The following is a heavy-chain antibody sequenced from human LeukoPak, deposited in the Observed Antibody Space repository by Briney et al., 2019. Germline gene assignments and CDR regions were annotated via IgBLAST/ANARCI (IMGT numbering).Heavy chain of an antibody. CDR3: AKPYYGSGSYYGFNYYAFDY. Sequence: GGSLRLSCSPSGFTFSRYAMICVPQPPGKSREWVSLIIGSDGNANHPHSVKGRFTITRDNSKNTLYLQMNSLRAEDTAVYYCAKPYYGSGSYYGFNYYAFDYWGQGTLVTVSS. J-gene: IGHJ4*02. V-gene: IGHV3-23*01. D-gene: IGHD3-10*01. CDR2: IIGSDGNA. CDR1: GFTFSRYA.